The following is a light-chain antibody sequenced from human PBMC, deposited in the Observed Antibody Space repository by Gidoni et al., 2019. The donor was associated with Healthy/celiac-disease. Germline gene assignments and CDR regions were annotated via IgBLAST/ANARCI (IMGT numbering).Light chain of an antibody. CDR3: QQYGSSPYT. CDR2: GAS. Sequence: EIVLTQSPGTLSLSPGERATLSCRASQSVSSSYLAWYQQKPGQAPRLLIYGASSRATGIPDRFSGSGSGTDFTLTISRLEPEDFAVYYCQQYGSSPYTFGQXTKLEFK. CDR1: QSVSSSY. V-gene: IGKV3-20*01. J-gene: IGKJ2*01.